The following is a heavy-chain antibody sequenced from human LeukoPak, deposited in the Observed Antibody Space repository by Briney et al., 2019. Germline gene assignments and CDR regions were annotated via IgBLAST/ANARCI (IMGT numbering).Heavy chain of an antibody. D-gene: IGHD2-2*01. CDR1: GYSFTYYW. CDR3: ASPPTRECSSISCPLSY. J-gene: IGHJ4*02. V-gene: IGHV5-51*01. CDR2: IYPGDSDT. Sequence: GESLKISCKGSGYSFTYYWIAWGRQLPGKGGELRGIIYPGDSDTSYSPSFQGQVTISVDKSVSAAYLQWSSLKASDTAMYYCASPPTRECSSISCPLSYWGQGTLVTVSS.